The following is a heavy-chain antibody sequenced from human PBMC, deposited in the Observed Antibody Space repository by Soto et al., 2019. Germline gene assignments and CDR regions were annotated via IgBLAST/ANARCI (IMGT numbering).Heavy chain of an antibody. D-gene: IGHD3-3*02. CDR1: GGTFRTSA. V-gene: IGHV1-69*12. CDR2: IMPIFRTP. J-gene: IGHJ6*02. Sequence: QVQLEQSGAEVKKPGSSVKVSCKASGGTFRTSAISWVRQAPGQGLEWMGGIMPIFRTPDYAQKFQGRVIITADEFTGTAYMELSGLSSDDTAVYYCARDKDRPQLGGNYYYILDVWGQGTTITVSS. CDR3: ARDKDRPQLGGNYYYILDV.